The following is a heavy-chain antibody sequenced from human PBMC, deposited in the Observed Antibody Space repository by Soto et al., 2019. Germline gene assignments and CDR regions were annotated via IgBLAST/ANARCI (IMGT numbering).Heavy chain of an antibody. V-gene: IGHV5-10-1*01. CDR3: ARLGGVGGGGDY. CDR2: IDPTNSNI. CDR1: GYRFTSSW. Sequence: GESLKISCAASGYRFTSSWITWVRHIPGKGLEWMATIDPTNSNINYNPSFRGHVTLSVDKSASTAYLEWISLGASDTAIYYCARLGGVGGGGDYWGQGTLVTVSS. J-gene: IGHJ4*03. D-gene: IGHD3-16*01.